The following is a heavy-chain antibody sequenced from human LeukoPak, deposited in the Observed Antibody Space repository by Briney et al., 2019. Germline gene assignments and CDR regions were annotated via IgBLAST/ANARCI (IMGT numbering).Heavy chain of an antibody. CDR2: ISGSGGST. J-gene: IGHJ3*02. V-gene: IGHV3-23*01. Sequence: GGSLRLSCAAPGFTFSSYAMSWVRQAPGKGLEWVSAISGSGGSTYYADSVKGRFTISRDNSKNTLYLQMNSLRAEDTAVYYCAKDPGRWQWLVPPDDAFDIWGQGTVVTVSS. D-gene: IGHD6-19*01. CDR3: AKDPGRWQWLVPPDDAFDI. CDR1: GFTFSSYA.